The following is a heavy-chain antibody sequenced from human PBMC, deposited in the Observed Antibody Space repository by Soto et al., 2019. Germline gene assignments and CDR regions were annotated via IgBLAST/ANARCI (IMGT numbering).Heavy chain of an antibody. J-gene: IGHJ5*01. D-gene: IGHD3-22*01. V-gene: IGHV3-9*03. CDR3: AKGAELHSSVCSPRCLDS. CDR1: GFFFGDYG. CDR2: IGSNVQTL. Sequence: GAALRLSCGTSGFFFGDYGMHWVRQIPGKRLDLFAVIGSNVQTLDYAKSVKGRFTISKEDEKRSLYLQMENLRPDDMALYHFAKGAELHSSVCSPRCLDS.